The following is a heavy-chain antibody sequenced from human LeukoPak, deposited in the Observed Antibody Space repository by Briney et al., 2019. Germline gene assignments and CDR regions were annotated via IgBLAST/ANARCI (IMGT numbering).Heavy chain of an antibody. Sequence: GGSLRLSWAASGFTFSSYWMHWVRQAPGMGLVWVSRINTYGSGTIYADSVQGRFTISRDNAKNTLYLQMNSLRAEDTAVYYCARHHTNAMDVWGQGTTVTVSS. D-gene: IGHD2-2*01. CDR1: GFTFSSYW. CDR3: ARHHTNAMDV. J-gene: IGHJ6*02. V-gene: IGHV3-74*01. CDR2: INTYGSGT.